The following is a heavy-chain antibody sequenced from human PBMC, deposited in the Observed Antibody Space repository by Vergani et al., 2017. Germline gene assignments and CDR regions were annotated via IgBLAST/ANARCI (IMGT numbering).Heavy chain of an antibody. CDR3: ARYLSADSSSSFDY. J-gene: IGHJ4*02. V-gene: IGHV1-18*04. Sequence: QVQLVQSGAEVKKPGASVKVSCKASGYTFTSYGISWVRQAPGQGLEWMGWISAYNGNTNYAQKLQGRVTMTTDKSTSTAYMEVRSLRSNDTAGYYCARYLSADSSSSFDYWGQGTLVTVSS. D-gene: IGHD6-6*01. CDR2: ISAYNGNT. CDR1: GYTFTSYG.